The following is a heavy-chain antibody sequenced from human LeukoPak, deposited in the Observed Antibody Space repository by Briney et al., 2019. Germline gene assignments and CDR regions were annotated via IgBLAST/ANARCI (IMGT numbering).Heavy chain of an antibody. V-gene: IGHV4-30-2*01. D-gene: IGHD3-22*01. CDR2: IYHSGST. J-gene: IGHJ4*02. CDR3: ARDSSGYSSLDY. CDR1: GVSISSGDYS. Sequence: PSRTLSLTCAVSGVSISSGDYSWNWIRQPPGKGLEWIGYIYHSGSTHYNPSLKSRVTISVDRSKNQFSLKLTSVTAADTAVYYCARDSSGYSSLDYWGQGTLVTVSS.